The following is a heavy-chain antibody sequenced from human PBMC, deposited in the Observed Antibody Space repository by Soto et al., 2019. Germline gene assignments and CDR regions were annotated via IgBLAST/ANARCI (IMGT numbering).Heavy chain of an antibody. D-gene: IGHD2-2*01. Sequence: QVQLQESGPGLVKPSQTLSLTCTVSGGSISSGGYYWSWIRQHPGKGLEWIGYIYSGSAYYNPSLKSRGTIPVDTSKNQFSLRLSSVTAADTAVYYCARDAGGWYQLLSPWFDPWGQGTLVTVSS. CDR2: IYSGSA. CDR3: ARDAGGWYQLLSPWFDP. CDR1: GGSISSGGYY. V-gene: IGHV4-31*03. J-gene: IGHJ5*02.